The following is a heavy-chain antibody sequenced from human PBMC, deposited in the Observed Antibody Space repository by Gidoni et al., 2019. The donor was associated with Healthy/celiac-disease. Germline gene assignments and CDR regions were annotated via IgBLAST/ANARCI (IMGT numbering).Heavy chain of an antibody. D-gene: IGHD6-19*01. V-gene: IGHV3-30-3*01. Sequence: QVQLVESGAGVVQPVRSLRLSFAASGFTFSSYYTPWVRHDAGKGLEGVEVISYDGSNKDYAESVKGRFNIARDNYKNTLYLQMNSLRAEDTAVYYCAREGGFAQDLHNSSGWYLKYYFDDWGQGTLVTVSS. CDR2: ISYDGSNK. J-gene: IGHJ4*02. CDR3: AREGGFAQDLHNSSGWYLKYYFDD. CDR1: GFTFSSYY.